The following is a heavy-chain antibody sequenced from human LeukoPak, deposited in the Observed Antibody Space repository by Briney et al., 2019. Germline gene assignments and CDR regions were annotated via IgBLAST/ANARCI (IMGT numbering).Heavy chain of an antibody. Sequence: SETLSLTCPVSGGSISSSRYYWVWIRQPPGEGLEWIGSIYYSGSTYYNPSLKSRVTISVDTSKHQSSLKLSSVTAADTAVYYCARSPPSTAMVKSLDFDYWGQGTLVTVSS. D-gene: IGHD5-18*01. V-gene: IGHV4-39*01. CDR3: ARSPPSTAMVKSLDFDY. CDR1: GGSISSSRYY. J-gene: IGHJ4*02. CDR2: IYYSGST.